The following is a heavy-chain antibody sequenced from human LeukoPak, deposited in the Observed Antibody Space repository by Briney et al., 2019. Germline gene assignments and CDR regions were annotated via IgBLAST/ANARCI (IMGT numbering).Heavy chain of an antibody. J-gene: IGHJ4*02. Sequence: PGRSLRLSCAASGFTFSSYGMHWVRQAPGKGLEWVAVISYDGSNKYYADSVKGRFTISRDNSKNTLYLQMNSLRAEDTAVYYCAKDPSEQWLEKVLDYWGQGTLVTVSS. V-gene: IGHV3-30*18. CDR2: ISYDGSNK. CDR3: AKDPSEQWLEKVLDY. CDR1: GFTFSSYG. D-gene: IGHD6-19*01.